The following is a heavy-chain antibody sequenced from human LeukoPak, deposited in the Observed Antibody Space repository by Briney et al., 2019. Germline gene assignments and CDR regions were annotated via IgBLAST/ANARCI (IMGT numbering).Heavy chain of an antibody. J-gene: IGHJ4*02. Sequence: GGSLRLSCAASGFTFSSYWMSWVRQAPGKGLEWVANINQDGSLKYYVDSVKGRFTISRDNAKNSLYLQMNSLRAEDTAFYYWARDLRTGYTYGYPLDYWGQGTLVTVSS. V-gene: IGHV3-7*01. CDR1: GFTFSSYW. CDR3: ARDLRTGYTYGYPLDY. D-gene: IGHD5-18*01. CDR2: INQDGSLK.